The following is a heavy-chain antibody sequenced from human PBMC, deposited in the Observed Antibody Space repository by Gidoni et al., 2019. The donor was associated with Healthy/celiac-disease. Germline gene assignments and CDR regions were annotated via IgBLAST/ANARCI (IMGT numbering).Heavy chain of an antibody. CDR2: INHSGST. D-gene: IGHD6-13*01. Sequence: QVQLQQWGAGLLKPSETLSLTCAVYGGSFSGYYWSWIRQPPGKGLEWIGEINHSGSTNYNPSLKSRVTISVDTSKNQFSLKLSSVTAADTAVYYCARGLRTTHYNMLAAADTTTERYFDLWGRGTLVTVSS. V-gene: IGHV4-34*01. J-gene: IGHJ2*01. CDR3: ARGLRTTHYNMLAAADTTTERYFDL. CDR1: GGSFSGYY.